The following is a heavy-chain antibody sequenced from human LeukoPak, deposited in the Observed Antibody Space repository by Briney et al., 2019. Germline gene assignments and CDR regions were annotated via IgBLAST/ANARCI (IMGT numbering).Heavy chain of an antibody. CDR2: IYYSGST. D-gene: IGHD6-13*01. V-gene: IGHV4-39*01. CDR3: VIAADDAFDI. CDR1: GGSISNSSYY. Sequence: SETLSLTCTVSGGSISNSSYYWGWIRQPPGKGLEWIGSIYYSGSTYYNPSLKSRVTISVDTSKNQFSLKLSSVTAADTAVYYCVIAADDAFDIWGQGTMVTVSS. J-gene: IGHJ3*02.